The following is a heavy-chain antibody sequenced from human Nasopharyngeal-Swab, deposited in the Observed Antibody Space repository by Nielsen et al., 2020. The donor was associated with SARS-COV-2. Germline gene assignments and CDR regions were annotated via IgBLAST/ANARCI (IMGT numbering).Heavy chain of an antibody. Sequence: GGSLRLSCAASGFTFSNFAMSWARQAPGKGLEWVSVIYSDGSRTYYADSVKGRFTISRDNSKSTLYLQMNSLRAADTAVYYCARGRYCTSVNCYAKINDYWGQGTLVTVSS. V-gene: IGHV3-23*03. CDR2: IYSDGSRT. CDR1: GFTFSNFA. J-gene: IGHJ4*02. CDR3: ARGRYCTSVNCYAKINDY. D-gene: IGHD2-2*01.